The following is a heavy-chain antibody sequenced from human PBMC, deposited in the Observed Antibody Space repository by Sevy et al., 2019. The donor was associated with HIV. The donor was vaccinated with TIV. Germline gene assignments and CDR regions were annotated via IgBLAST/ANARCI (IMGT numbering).Heavy chain of an antibody. CDR3: VKVASSGYYYYYGMDV. J-gene: IGHJ6*02. Sequence: GGSLRLSCAASGFTFSSYGMHWVRQAPGKGLEWVAVISYDGSNKYYADSVKGRFTISRDNSKNTLYLQMNSLRAEDTAVYYCVKVASSGYYYYYGMDVWGQGTTVTVSS. CDR1: GFTFSSYG. CDR2: ISYDGSNK. D-gene: IGHD3-22*01. V-gene: IGHV3-30*18.